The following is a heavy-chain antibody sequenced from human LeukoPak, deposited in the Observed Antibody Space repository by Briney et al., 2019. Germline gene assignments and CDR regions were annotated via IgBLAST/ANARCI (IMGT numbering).Heavy chain of an antibody. Sequence: GESLKISCKGSGYSFTSYWIGWVCQMPGKGLEWMGIIYPGDSDTRYSPSFQGQVTISADKSISTAYLQWSSLKASDTAMYYCARLRVAGPGAVNWFDPWGQGTLVTVSS. J-gene: IGHJ5*02. V-gene: IGHV5-51*01. CDR2: IYPGDSDT. D-gene: IGHD6-19*01. CDR1: GYSFTSYW. CDR3: ARLRVAGPGAVNWFDP.